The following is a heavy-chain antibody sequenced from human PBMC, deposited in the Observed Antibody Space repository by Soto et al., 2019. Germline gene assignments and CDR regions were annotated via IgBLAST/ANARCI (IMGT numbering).Heavy chain of an antibody. J-gene: IGHJ6*02. D-gene: IGHD3-10*01. CDR1: GGSISSGGYY. CDR3: ARDLRFRGFYGIDV. CDR2: IYYIGSI. V-gene: IGHV4-31*03. Sequence: SETLSLTCTVSGGSISSGGYYWSWLRQHPGKGLEWIGYIYYIGSIYYNPSLKSRVTISVDTSKNQFSLKLSSVTAADTAVYYCARDLRFRGFYGIDVWGQGTTVTVSS.